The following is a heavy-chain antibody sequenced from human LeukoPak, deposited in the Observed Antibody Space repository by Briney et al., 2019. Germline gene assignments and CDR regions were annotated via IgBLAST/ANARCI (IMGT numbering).Heavy chain of an antibody. Sequence: GSLRLSCTASGFTFSNAWMSWVRQAPGKGLEWVGEINHSGSTNYNPSLKSRVTISVDTSKNQFSLKLSAVTAADTAVYYCARAPTVVTPSVFTFDYWGQGTLVTVSS. V-gene: IGHV4-34*01. CDR1: GFTFSNAW. D-gene: IGHD4-23*01. CDR2: INHSGST. CDR3: ARAPTVVTPSVFTFDY. J-gene: IGHJ4*02.